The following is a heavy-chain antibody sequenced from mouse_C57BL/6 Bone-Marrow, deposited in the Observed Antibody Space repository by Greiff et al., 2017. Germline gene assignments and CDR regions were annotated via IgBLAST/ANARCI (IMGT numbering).Heavy chain of an antibody. D-gene: IGHD2-3*01. CDR2: IDPGNGDT. V-gene: IGHV14-4*01. Sequence: EVKLVESGAELVRPGASVKLSCTASGFNIKDDYMNWVKQRPEQGLEWIGWIDPGNGDTEYASKFQGKATITADTSSNTAYLQLSSLTAEDTAVYYCTPDGYPLAYWGQGTLVTVSA. J-gene: IGHJ3*01. CDR3: TPDGYPLAY. CDR1: GFNIKDDY.